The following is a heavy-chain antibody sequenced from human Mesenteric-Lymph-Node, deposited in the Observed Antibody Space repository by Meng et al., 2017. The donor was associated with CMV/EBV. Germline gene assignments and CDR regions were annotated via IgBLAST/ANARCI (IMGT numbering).Heavy chain of an antibody. V-gene: IGHV3-30*12. CDR3: ARQYSSSSGKTFDY. CDR1: GLTFRDNA. CDR2: IYSDGTTK. D-gene: IGHD6-6*01. J-gene: IGHJ4*02. Sequence: GESLKISCTASGLTFRDNAIDWVRQAPGKGLEWVTFIYSDGTTKWYAASVEGRFTVSRDNSRNTLYLQMNSLRAEDTAVYYCARQYSSSSGKTFDYWGQGTLVTVSS.